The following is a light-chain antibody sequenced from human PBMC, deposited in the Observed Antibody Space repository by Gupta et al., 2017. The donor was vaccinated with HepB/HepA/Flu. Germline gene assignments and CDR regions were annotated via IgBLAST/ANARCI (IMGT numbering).Light chain of an antibody. J-gene: IGKJ2*04. Sequence: IVLTQSPGTLSLSPGERATLSCRASQSVSTYLSWYQQKPGQPPRLLIYDASNRATGIPARFSGSGSGTDFTLTISSLEPEDFAGYYCQQRSHWCSFGQGTKLEIK. V-gene: IGKV3-11*01. CDR1: QSVSTY. CDR3: QQRSHWCS. CDR2: DAS.